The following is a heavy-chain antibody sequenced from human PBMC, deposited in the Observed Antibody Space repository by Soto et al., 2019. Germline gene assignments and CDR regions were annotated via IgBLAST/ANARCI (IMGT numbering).Heavy chain of an antibody. CDR1: GGSISSGGYY. CDR2: IYYSGST. CDR3: ARVLRYFDWSHPYYYYYYYGMDV. D-gene: IGHD3-9*01. Sequence: TLSLTCTVSGGSISSGGYYWSWIRQHPGKGLEWIGYIYYSGSTYYNPSLKSRVTISVDTSKNQFSLKLSSVTAADTAVYYCARVLRYFDWSHPYYYYYYYGMDVWGQGTTVTVSS. J-gene: IGHJ6*02. V-gene: IGHV4-31*03.